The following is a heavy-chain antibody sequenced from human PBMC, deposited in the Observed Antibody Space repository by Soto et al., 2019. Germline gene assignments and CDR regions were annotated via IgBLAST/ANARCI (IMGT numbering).Heavy chain of an antibody. CDR3: ARDFERSAIAP. D-gene: IGHD3-9*01. V-gene: IGHV4-31*11. CDR1: GGAIISADSY. J-gene: IGHJ5*02. Sequence: QVHLQQSGPGLVKPSETLSLTCAVSGGAIISADSYWFWIRKHQGKGLEWIGYIDYSGDTYYNPSLRSRVTISADTSENKSSLPLKSVTAADTAVDFFARDFERSAIAPWGKGTSVTVSS. CDR2: IDYSGDT.